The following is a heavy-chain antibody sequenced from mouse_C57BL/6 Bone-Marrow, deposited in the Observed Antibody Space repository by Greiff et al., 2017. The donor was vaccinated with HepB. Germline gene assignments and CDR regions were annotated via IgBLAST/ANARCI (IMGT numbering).Heavy chain of an antibody. J-gene: IGHJ3*01. V-gene: IGHV5-9*01. CDR1: GFTFSSYT. Sequence: EVMLVESGGGLVKPGGSLKLSCAASGFTFSSYTMSWVRQTPEKRLEWVATISGGGGNTYYPDSVKGRFTISRDNAKNTLYLQMSSLRSEDTALYYCARPRQLRLWFAYWGQGTLVTVSA. CDR3: ARPRQLRLWFAY. D-gene: IGHD3-2*02. CDR2: ISGGGGNT.